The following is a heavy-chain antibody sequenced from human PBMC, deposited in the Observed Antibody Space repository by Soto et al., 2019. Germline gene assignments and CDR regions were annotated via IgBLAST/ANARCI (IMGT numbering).Heavy chain of an antibody. D-gene: IGHD1-20*01. CDR2: TYYRSKWYN. CDR1: GDSLSSNIAA. V-gene: IGHV6-1*01. Sequence: QSLSLTFAISGDSLSSNIAAWNWIRQSPSRGLEWLGRTYYRSKWYNDYAVSVKSRITINPDTSKNQFSLQLNSVTPEDTAVYYCARASINGTSTLEGMDVWGQGTTVTVSS. J-gene: IGHJ6*02. CDR3: ARASINGTSTLEGMDV.